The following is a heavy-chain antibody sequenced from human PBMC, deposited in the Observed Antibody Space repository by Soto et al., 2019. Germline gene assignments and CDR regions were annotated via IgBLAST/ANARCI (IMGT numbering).Heavy chain of an antibody. CDR2: ISSSSSYI. CDR1: GFTFSSYS. J-gene: IGHJ4*02. Sequence: GGSLRLSCAASGFTFSSYSMNWVRQAPGKGLEWVSSISSSSSYIYYADSVKGRFTISRDNAKNSLYLQMNSLRAEDTAVYYCARDSGSRVVPAARNLVEDDYWGQGTLVTVSS. D-gene: IGHD2-2*01. V-gene: IGHV3-21*01. CDR3: ARDSGSRVVPAARNLVEDDY.